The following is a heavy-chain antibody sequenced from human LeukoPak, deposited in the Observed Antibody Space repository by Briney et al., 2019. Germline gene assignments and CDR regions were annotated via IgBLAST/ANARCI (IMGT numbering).Heavy chain of an antibody. J-gene: IGHJ4*02. CDR2: IYYSGST. Sequence: SETLSLTCTVSGGSISSYYWSWIRQPPGKGLEWIGYIYYSGSTNYNPSLKSRVTISVDTSKNQFSLKLSSVTAAATVVYYCARARSYYDSSGYAPYYFDYWGQGTLVTVSS. CDR3: ARARSYYDSSGYAPYYFDY. CDR1: GGSISSYY. D-gene: IGHD3-22*01. V-gene: IGHV4-59*01.